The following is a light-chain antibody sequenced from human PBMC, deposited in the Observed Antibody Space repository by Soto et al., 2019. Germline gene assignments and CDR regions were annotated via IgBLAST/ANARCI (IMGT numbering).Light chain of an antibody. Sequence: EIVLTQSPGILSLSPGERATLSCRASQSVSSSYLSWYQQKPGQSPRLLIYGASSRATGIPDRFSGSGYGTDFTLTISRLEPEDFALYYCQQRSNWPRITFGQGTRLEI. CDR2: GAS. CDR3: QQRSNWPRIT. CDR1: QSVSSSY. V-gene: IGKV3D-20*02. J-gene: IGKJ5*01.